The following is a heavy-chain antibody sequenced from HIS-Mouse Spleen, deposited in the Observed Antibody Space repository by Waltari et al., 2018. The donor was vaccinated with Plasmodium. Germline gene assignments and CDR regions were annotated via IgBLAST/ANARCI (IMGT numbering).Heavy chain of an antibody. J-gene: IGHJ4*02. CDR3: ARLRYSYGYFDY. V-gene: IGHV4-59*08. D-gene: IGHD5-18*01. CDR2: IYYSGST. Sequence: QVQLQESGPGLVKPSETLSLTCTVSGGSISSYYWSWIRQPPGKGLAWIGYIYYSGSTNYNPSLKSRVTISVDTSKNQFSRKLSSVTAADTAVYYCARLRYSYGYFDYWGQGTLVTVSS. CDR1: GGSISSYY.